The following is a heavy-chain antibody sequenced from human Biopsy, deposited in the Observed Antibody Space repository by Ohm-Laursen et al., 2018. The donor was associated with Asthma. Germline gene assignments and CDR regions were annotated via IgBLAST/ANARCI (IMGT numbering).Heavy chain of an antibody. CDR3: AWVLESSSRGPFYFFALDV. CDR1: GFYFRDYF. V-gene: IGHV3-11*01. CDR2: ISASGSTK. J-gene: IGHJ6*02. D-gene: IGHD6-13*01. Sequence: GSLRLSCTASGFYFRDYFMTWMRQAPGKGLEWEASISASGSTKYPSESVQGRSTISRDNAQNLLILEMDSLRADDTGIYYYAWVLESSSRGPFYFFALDVWGQGTPVAVS.